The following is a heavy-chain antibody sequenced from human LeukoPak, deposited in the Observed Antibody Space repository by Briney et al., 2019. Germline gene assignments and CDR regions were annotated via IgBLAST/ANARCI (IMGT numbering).Heavy chain of an antibody. CDR2: ISAGNGNT. Sequence: ASVKVSCKASGYTFTSYAIHWVHQAPGQRLEWMGWISAGNGNTKYSQNFQGRVTFISNTSATTAFMELSSLRSEDAAVYYCARDSGSGNNDYWGQGTLVTVSS. J-gene: IGHJ4*02. V-gene: IGHV1-3*01. CDR3: ARDSGSGNNDY. D-gene: IGHD1-26*01. CDR1: GYTFTSYA.